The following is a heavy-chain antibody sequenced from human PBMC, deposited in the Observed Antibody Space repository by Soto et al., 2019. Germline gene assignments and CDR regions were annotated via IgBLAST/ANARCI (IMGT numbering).Heavy chain of an antibody. J-gene: IGHJ6*02. V-gene: IGHV1-18*01. CDR2: ISAYNGNT. CDR1: RYTFTSYG. CDR3: AREPQWSGGGWYFHYGMDV. Sequence: QVQLMQSGAEVKKPGASVKVSCKASRYTFTSYGISWVRQAPGQGLEWMGWISAYNGNTNYAQKLQGRVTMTTDTSTSKADMERRSLRSDDKAVYYCAREPQWSGGGWYFHYGMDVWGQGTTVTVSS. D-gene: IGHD3-10*02.